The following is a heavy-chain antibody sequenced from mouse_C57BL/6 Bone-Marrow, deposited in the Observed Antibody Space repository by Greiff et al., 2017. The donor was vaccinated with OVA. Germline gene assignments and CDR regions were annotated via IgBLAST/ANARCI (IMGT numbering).Heavy chain of an antibody. CDR2: INPYNGGT. D-gene: IGHD4-1*01. CDR3: ARGKELGRIFFDD. Sequence: VQLKQSGPVLVKPGASVKMSCKASGYTFTDYYMDWVKQSHGKSLEWIGVINPYNGGTSSNQKFKGKATLTVDKSSSTAYMELNSLASEDSAVYYCARGKELGRIFFDDWGQGTTLTVSS. V-gene: IGHV1-19*01. CDR1: GYTFTDYY. J-gene: IGHJ2*01.